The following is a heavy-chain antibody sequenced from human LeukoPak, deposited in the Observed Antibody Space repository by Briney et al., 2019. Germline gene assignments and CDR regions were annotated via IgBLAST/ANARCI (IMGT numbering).Heavy chain of an antibody. CDR1: GYTFTGYY. D-gene: IGHD2-2*01. CDR3: ARDLGSTSLDWFDP. J-gene: IGHJ5*02. V-gene: IGHV1-2*02. Sequence: ASVKVSCKASGYTFTGYYMHWVRQAPGPGLEWMGWINPNSGGTNYAQKFQGRVTMTRDTSISTAYMELSRLRSDDTAVYYCARDLGSTSLDWFDPWGQGTLVTVSS. CDR2: INPNSGGT.